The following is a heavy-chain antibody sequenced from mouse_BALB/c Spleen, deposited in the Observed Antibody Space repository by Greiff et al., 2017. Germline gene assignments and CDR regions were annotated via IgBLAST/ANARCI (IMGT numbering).Heavy chain of an antibody. CDR3: ARSGGGFAY. J-gene: IGHJ3*01. V-gene: IGHV1-4*01. CDR2: INPSSGYT. CDR1: GYTFTSYT. Sequence: QVHVKQSGAELARPGASVKMSCKASGYTFTSYTMHWVKQRPGQGLEWIGYINPSSGYTNYNQKFKDKATLTADKSSSTAYMQLSSLTSEDSAVYYCARSGGGFAYWGQGTLVTVSA. D-gene: IGHD3-2*02.